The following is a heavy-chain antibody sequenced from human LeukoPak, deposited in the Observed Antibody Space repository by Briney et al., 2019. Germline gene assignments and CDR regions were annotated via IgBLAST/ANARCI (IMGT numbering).Heavy chain of an antibody. V-gene: IGHV3-48*01. Sequence: GGSLRLSCAASGFTFSSSSMNWVRQAPGKGLEWVSFISTSGTIYYADSVKGRFTITRDNAKTSLYLQMHSLRSEDTAVYYCARLTDYWGQGTLVTVSS. CDR3: ARLTDY. CDR1: GFTFSSSS. CDR2: ISTSGTI. J-gene: IGHJ4*02.